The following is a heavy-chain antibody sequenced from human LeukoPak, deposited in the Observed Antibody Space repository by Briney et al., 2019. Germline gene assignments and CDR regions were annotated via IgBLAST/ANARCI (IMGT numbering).Heavy chain of an antibody. CDR3: ASSWAPYCTNGVCSFDY. CDR2: IYYSGST. V-gene: IGHV4-31*03. J-gene: IGHJ4*02. CDR1: GGSISSGGYY. Sequence: SETLSLTCTVSGGSISSGGYYWSWIRQHPGKGLEWIGYIYYSGSTYYNPSLKSRVTISVDTSKNQFSLKLSSVTAADTAVYYCASSWAPYCTNGVCSFDYWGQGTLVTVSS. D-gene: IGHD2-8*01.